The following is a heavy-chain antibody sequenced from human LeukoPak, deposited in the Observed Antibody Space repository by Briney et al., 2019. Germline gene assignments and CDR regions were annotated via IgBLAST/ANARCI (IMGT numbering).Heavy chain of an antibody. CDR1: GYSISSGYY. J-gene: IGHJ4*02. D-gene: IGHD3-10*01. Sequence: SETLSLTCAVSGYSISSGYYWGWIRQPPGKGLEWIGSIYHSGSTYYNPSPKSRVTISLDTSKNQFSLNLSSVTAADTAVYYCARGITMVRESMGYFDYWGQGTLVTVSS. CDR2: IYHSGST. V-gene: IGHV4-38-2*01. CDR3: ARGITMVRESMGYFDY.